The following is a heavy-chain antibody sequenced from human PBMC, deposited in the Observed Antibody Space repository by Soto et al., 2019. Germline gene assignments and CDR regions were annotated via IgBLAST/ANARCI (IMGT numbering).Heavy chain of an antibody. CDR2: ISGSGGST. CDR1: GFTFSSYA. CDR3: AKDQDSSSWTDYFDY. Sequence: EVQLLESGGGLVQPGGSLRLSCAASGFTFSSYAMSWVRQAPGQGLEWVSAISGSGGSTYYADSVKGRFTISRDNSKYTLYLQMNSLRAEDTALYYCAKDQDSSSWTDYFDYWGQGTLVTVSS. V-gene: IGHV3-23*01. J-gene: IGHJ4*02. D-gene: IGHD6-13*01.